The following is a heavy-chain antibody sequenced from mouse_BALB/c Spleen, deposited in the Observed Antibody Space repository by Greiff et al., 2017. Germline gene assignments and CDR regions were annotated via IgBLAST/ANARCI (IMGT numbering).Heavy chain of an antibody. J-gene: IGHJ4*01. V-gene: IGHV14-3*02. D-gene: IGHD2-4*01. CDR1: GFNIKDTY. CDR3: ARSGDYDGGHAMDY. CDR2: IDPANGNT. Sequence: VQLQQSGAELVKPGASVKLSCTASGFNIKDTYMHWVKQRPEQGLEWIGRIDPANGNTKYDPKFQGKATITADTSSNTAYLQLSSLTSEDTAVYYCARSGDYDGGHAMDYWGQGTSVTVSS.